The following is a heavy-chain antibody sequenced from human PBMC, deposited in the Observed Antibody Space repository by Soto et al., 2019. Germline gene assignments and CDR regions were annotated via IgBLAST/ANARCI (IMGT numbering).Heavy chain of an antibody. V-gene: IGHV1-46*03. J-gene: IGHJ4*02. Sequence: QVQLVQSGAEVKKPGASVKVSCKASGYTFTSYYMHWVRQAPGQGLEWMGIINPSGGSTSYAQKFQGRVTLTRDTSTSTVYLEPSSLRSEDTAVYYCAREQQLVLSPHFDYWGQGTLVTVSS. CDR1: GYTFTSYY. CDR2: INPSGGST. D-gene: IGHD6-13*01. CDR3: AREQQLVLSPHFDY.